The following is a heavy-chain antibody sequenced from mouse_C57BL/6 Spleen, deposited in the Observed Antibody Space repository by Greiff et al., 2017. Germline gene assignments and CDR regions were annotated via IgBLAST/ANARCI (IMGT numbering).Heavy chain of an antibody. CDR1: GYTFTDYN. CDR2: INPNNGGT. D-gene: IGHD2-1*01. CDR3: AREEEIYFYAMDY. J-gene: IGHJ4*01. Sequence: EVQLQQSGPELVKPGASVKMSCKASGYTFTDYNMHWVKQSHGKSLEWIGYINPNNGGTSYNQKFKGKATLTVNKSSSTAYMELRSLTSEDSAVYYCAREEEIYFYAMDYWGQGTSVTVSS. V-gene: IGHV1-22*01.